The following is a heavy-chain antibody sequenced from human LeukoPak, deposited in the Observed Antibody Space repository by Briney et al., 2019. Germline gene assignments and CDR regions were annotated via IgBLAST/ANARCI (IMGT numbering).Heavy chain of an antibody. CDR3: AQFSSSHDY. D-gene: IGHD6-13*01. V-gene: IGHV3-30*02. J-gene: IGHJ4*02. Sequence: GGSLRLSCVGSGFTFSNYGIHWVRQAPGKGLEWVAFFRYGGINEYYADSVKGRFTISRDNSKSSLYLQMNSLRSEDTAVYYCAQFSSSHDYWGQGTLVTVSS. CDR2: FRYGGINE. CDR1: GFTFSNYG.